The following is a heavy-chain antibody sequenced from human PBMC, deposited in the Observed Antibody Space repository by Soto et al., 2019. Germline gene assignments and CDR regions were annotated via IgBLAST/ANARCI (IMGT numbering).Heavy chain of an antibody. V-gene: IGHV4-34*01. CDR3: AGGDVTTGVF. J-gene: IGHJ4*02. Sequence: ASETLSLTCAVYGGSVGGYYWSWVRQPPGKGLEWIGEINHSGSITYAPSLKSRVTMSVDTSKNQFSLRLNSVTAADTAVYYCAGGDVTTGVFWGQGTQVTVSS. D-gene: IGHD4-17*01. CDR1: GGSVGGYY. CDR2: INHSGSI.